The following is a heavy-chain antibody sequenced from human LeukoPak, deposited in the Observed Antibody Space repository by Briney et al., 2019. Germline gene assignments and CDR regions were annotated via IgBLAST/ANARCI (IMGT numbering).Heavy chain of an antibody. J-gene: IGHJ4*02. CDR3: ARNEDRMFDY. D-gene: IGHD1-1*01. V-gene: IGHV4-34*01. CDR1: GGSFSGYY. Sequence: SETLSLTCAVYGGSFSGYYRTWIRQPPGKGLEWIGEINHSGNTNYNPSLKSRVAISVDTSKNQFSLKLSSVIAADTAVYYCARNEDRMFDYWGQGTLVTVSS. CDR2: INHSGNT.